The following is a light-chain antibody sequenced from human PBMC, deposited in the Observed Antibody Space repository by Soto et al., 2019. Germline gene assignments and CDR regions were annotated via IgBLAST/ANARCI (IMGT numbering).Light chain of an antibody. Sequence: EIAMKQSPATLSVSPGERATISCRASQSVRSSIAWYQHKPGQAPRLLIYGASTRATGIPARISGSGSGTDFTLTISRLEPEDSAVYYCQRYGPSPAISFGQGTLLEIK. V-gene: IGKV3-15*01. CDR1: QSVRSS. CDR3: QRYGPSPAIS. J-gene: IGKJ5*01. CDR2: GAS.